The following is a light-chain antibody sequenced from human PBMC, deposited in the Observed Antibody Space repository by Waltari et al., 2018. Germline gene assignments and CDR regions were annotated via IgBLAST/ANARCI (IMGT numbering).Light chain of an antibody. Sequence: DIQMTQSPSSLSASVGDRVTITCRASQSISSYLNWYQQKPGKAPKLLIYAASSLQSGVPSRFSGSGSGTDFTLTISSLQPEDVAVYYCQQYYSTPPTFGGGTKVEIK. CDR2: AAS. CDR1: QSISSY. CDR3: QQYYSTPPT. J-gene: IGKJ4*01. V-gene: IGKV1-39*01.